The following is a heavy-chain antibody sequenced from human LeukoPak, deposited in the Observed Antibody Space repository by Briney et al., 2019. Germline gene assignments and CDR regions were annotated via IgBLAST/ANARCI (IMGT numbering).Heavy chain of an antibody. CDR1: GGSFSSYG. CDR3: ATFYSSGYYYVY. J-gene: IGHJ4*02. Sequence: GASVKVSFKASGGSFSSYGFSWVGRAPGQGLEWMGGIRPTFDTANYAQKFQGRVTITMDESTSTSYMELRSLRSEDTAVYYCATFYSSGYYYVYWGQGTLVTVSS. D-gene: IGHD3-22*01. V-gene: IGHV1-69*05. CDR2: IRPTFDTA.